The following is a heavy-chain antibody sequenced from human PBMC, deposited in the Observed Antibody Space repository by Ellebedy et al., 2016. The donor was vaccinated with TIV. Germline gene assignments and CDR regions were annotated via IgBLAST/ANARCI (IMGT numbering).Heavy chain of an antibody. CDR1: GFTVTSDY. CDR2: ITSKTDGETT. V-gene: IGHV3-15*01. CDR3: YTILQRGNYSFDS. J-gene: IGHJ4*02. Sequence: GGSLRLSXAASGFTVTSDYMNWVRQAPGKGLEWIGRITSKTDGETTKYAAPVKGRFSISRDDSKNTLYLQMNSLKTEDTAVYYCYTILQRGNYSFDSWGQGTLVTVSS. D-gene: IGHD1-7*01.